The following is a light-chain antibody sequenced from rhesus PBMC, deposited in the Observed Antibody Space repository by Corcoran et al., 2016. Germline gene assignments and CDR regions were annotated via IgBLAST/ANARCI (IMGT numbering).Light chain of an antibody. CDR3: QQSSNLWT. J-gene: IGKJ1*01. CDR1: QSVGSY. Sequence: ETVVTQSPATLALSPGERATLSCRASQSVGSYLAWYQQKPGQAPRLLIYGASSRSTGIPARLSGSGSGTDFTLTISSLEPEDVGVYYCQQSSNLWTFGQGTKVEIK. CDR2: GAS. V-gene: IGKV3-24*04.